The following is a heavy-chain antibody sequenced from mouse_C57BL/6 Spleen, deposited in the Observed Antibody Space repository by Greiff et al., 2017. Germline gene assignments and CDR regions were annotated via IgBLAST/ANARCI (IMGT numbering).Heavy chain of an antibody. V-gene: IGHV2-2*01. J-gene: IGHJ4*01. Sequence: QVQLKQSGPGLVQPSQSLSITCTVSGFSLTSYGVHWVRQSPGKGLEWLGVIWSGGSTDYNAAFISRLSISKDNSKSQVFFKMNSLQADDTAIYYCARKSYGYDGRGYAMDYWGQGTSVTVSS. CDR2: IWSGGST. D-gene: IGHD2-2*01. CDR3: ARKSYGYDGRGYAMDY. CDR1: GFSLTSYG.